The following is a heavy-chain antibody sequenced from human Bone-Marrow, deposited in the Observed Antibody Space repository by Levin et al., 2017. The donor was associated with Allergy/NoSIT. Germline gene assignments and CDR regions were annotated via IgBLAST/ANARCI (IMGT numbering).Heavy chain of an antibody. Sequence: SETLSLTCAVSGDSISSGNWWSWVRQTPGKGLEWIGEVYHSGTTNYNPSLKSRVTISVDKSENQFSLNLNSVTAADTAVYYCTRVRRSWIDLDYWGQGILVTVSS. D-gene: IGHD2-15*01. CDR1: GDSISSGNW. CDR3: TRVRRSWIDLDY. V-gene: IGHV4-4*02. CDR2: VYHSGTT. J-gene: IGHJ4*02.